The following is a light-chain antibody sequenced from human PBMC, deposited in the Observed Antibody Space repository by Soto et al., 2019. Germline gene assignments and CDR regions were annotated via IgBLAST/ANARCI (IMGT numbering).Light chain of an antibody. CDR3: QQHESYPRT. Sequence: DIQMTQCPSTLSASVGDRVTITCRASQSINTWLAWYQQKPGKAPRLLIYTASSLESGVPSRFSGSGSGTEFPLTISSLQPDDFATYYCQQHESYPRTFGQGTKVEIK. V-gene: IGKV1-5*03. CDR2: TAS. CDR1: QSINTW. J-gene: IGKJ1*01.